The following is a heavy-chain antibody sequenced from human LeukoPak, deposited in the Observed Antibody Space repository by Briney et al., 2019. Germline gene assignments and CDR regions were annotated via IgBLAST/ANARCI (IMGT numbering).Heavy chain of an antibody. D-gene: IGHD3-10*01. J-gene: IGHJ6*02. CDR1: GYTFTVYY. Sequence: ASVKVSCKASGYTFTVYYMHWVRQAPGQGLEWMGWINPNSGGTNYAQKFQGRVTMTRDTSISTAYMELSRLRSDDTAVCYCARHPTYYASVSTHYGMHVWGQGTTVTVSS. CDR2: INPNSGGT. V-gene: IGHV1-2*02. CDR3: ARHPTYYASVSTHYGMHV.